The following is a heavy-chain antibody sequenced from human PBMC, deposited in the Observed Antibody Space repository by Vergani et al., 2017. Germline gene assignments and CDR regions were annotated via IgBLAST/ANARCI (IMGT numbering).Heavy chain of an antibody. J-gene: IGHJ5*02. V-gene: IGHV5-10-1*03. CDR1: GYSFTSYW. Sequence: EVQLVQSGAEVKTPGESLRISCKGSGYSFTSYWISWVRQMPGKGLEWMGRIDPSDSYTNYSPSFQGHVTISADKSISTAYLQWSSLKASDTAMYYCARSDYYGSGSYRFDPWGQGTLVTVSS. CDR2: IDPSDSYT. D-gene: IGHD3-10*01. CDR3: ARSDYYGSGSYRFDP.